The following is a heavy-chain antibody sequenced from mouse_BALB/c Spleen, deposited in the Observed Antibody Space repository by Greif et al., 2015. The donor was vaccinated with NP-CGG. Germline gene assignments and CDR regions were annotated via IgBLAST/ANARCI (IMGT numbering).Heavy chain of an antibody. CDR3: ARKGVRRAMDY. CDR1: GYTFTDYY. V-gene: IGHV1-77*01. CDR2: IYPGSGNT. J-gene: IGHJ4*01. Sequence: QVQLQQSGAELARPGASVKLSCKASGYTFTDYYINWVKQRTGQGLEWIGVIYPGSGNTYYKEKFKGKATLTADKSSSTAYMQLSSLTSEDSAVYFCARKGVRRAMDYWGQGTSVTVSS. D-gene: IGHD2-14*01.